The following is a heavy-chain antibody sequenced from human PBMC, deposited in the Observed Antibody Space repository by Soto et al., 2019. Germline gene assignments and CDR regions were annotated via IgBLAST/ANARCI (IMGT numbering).Heavy chain of an antibody. CDR1: GYTFPSYG. CDR3: GRGDYGDY. Sequence: QDQLIQSGAEVKKPGASVKVACKPSGYTFPSYGITWVRQAPGQGLEWVGWIDVDRGTTNYAQKFHGRVTMTADTPTTTVYMELRSLRSDDTAVYFCGRGDYGDYWGQGTLVIVSS. V-gene: IGHV1-18*01. J-gene: IGHJ4*02. CDR2: IDVDRGTT.